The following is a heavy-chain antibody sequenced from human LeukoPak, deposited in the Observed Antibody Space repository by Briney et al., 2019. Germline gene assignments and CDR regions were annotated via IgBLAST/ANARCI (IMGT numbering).Heavy chain of an antibody. V-gene: IGHV5-51*01. Sequence: GESLKISCKGSGYSFTSYWIGWVRQMPGKGLEWMGIIYPGDSDTRYSPSFQGQVTISADKSISTAYLQWSSLKASDTAMYYCARGGSGRSYTLTTFEYWGQGALVTVSS. CDR3: ARGGSGRSYTLTTFEY. D-gene: IGHD3-10*01. CDR2: IYPGDSDT. J-gene: IGHJ4*02. CDR1: GYSFTSYW.